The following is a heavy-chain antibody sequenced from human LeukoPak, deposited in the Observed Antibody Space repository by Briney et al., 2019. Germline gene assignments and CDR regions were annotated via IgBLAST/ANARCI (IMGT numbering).Heavy chain of an antibody. J-gene: IGHJ4*02. D-gene: IGHD3-3*01. CDR1: GYTFTIYD. Sequence: ASVTVSCNASGYTFTIYDINWERHAPGQGLEWVGWISAYNGNTNYAQKIQGKVTMTTTTSTTTAYLDLQSLRSDAAAVAYYDRDDTYYYFRSGYLSFVFGGQGTRDSVPS. V-gene: IGHV1-18*01. CDR3: DRDDTYYYFRSGYLSFVF. CDR2: ISAYNGNT.